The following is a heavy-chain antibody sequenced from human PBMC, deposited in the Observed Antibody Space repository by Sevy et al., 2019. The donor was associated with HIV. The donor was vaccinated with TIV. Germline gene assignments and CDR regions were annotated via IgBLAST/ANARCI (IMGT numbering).Heavy chain of an antibody. D-gene: IGHD6-19*01. J-gene: IGHJ6*03. Sequence: GGSLRLSCAASGFTFSSYSMNWVRQAPGKGLEWVSYISSSSSTIYYANSVKGRFTISRDNAKNSLYLQMNSLRDEGTAVYYCARDRPSKWLVTAYYYMDVWGKGTTVTVSS. CDR2: ISSSSSTI. V-gene: IGHV3-48*02. CDR3: ARDRPSKWLVTAYYYMDV. CDR1: GFTFSSYS.